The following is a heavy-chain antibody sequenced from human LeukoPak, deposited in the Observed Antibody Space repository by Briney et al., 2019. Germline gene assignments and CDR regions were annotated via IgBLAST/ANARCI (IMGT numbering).Heavy chain of an antibody. CDR3: ARDQSSAAAPMDY. D-gene: IGHD6-13*01. V-gene: IGHV3-7*01. J-gene: IGHJ4*02. CDR1: GFTFSYYW. CDR2: IKPDGSAQ. Sequence: GGSLRLSCVGSGFTFSYYWVTWVRQAPGKGLEWVANIKPDGSAQYYADSVRGRFTISRDSAKNSVFLQMNSLRAEDTAVYYCARDQSSAAAPMDYWGQGTLVTVSS.